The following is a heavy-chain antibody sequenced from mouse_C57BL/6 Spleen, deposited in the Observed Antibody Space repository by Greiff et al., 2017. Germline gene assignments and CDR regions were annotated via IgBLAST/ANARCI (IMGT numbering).Heavy chain of an antibody. CDR1: GFTFSSYA. CDR2: ISDGGSYT. J-gene: IGHJ4*01. V-gene: IGHV5-4*01. D-gene: IGHD1-1*01. Sequence: EVQGVESGGGLVKPGGSLKLSCAASGFTFSSYAMSWVRQTPEKRLEWVATISDGGSYTYYPDNVKGRFTISRDNAKNNLYLQMSHLKSEDTAMYYCARETYGSSYGGYAMDYWGQGTSVTVSS. CDR3: ARETYGSSYGGYAMDY.